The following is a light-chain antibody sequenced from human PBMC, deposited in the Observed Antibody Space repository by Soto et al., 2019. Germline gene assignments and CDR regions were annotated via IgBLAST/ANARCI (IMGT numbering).Light chain of an antibody. CDR2: KAS. V-gene: IGKV1-5*03. CDR1: QSVSSW. Sequence: DLQMTQSPSSLSASVGDRVTITCRASQSVSSWLAWYQQKPGKAPNLLIYKASSLDSGVPSRFSGSGSGTEFTLTISSLQPDDFATYYCQQYDSYSWTFGQGTKVDIK. J-gene: IGKJ1*01. CDR3: QQYDSYSWT.